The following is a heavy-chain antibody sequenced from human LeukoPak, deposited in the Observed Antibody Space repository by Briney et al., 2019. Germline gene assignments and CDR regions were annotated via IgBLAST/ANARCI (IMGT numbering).Heavy chain of an antibody. D-gene: IGHD3-10*01. V-gene: IGHV4-39*01. CDR3: ARHITLVWFGEFNFDY. Sequence: SETLSLTCTVSGGSISSTSYYWGWIRQPPGKGLEWIGSIYYSGSTYYNPSLKSRVTISVDTSKNQFSLKLSSVTAADTAVYYCARHITLVWFGEFNFDYWGQGTLVTVSS. CDR2: IYYSGST. J-gene: IGHJ4*02. CDR1: GGSISSTSYY.